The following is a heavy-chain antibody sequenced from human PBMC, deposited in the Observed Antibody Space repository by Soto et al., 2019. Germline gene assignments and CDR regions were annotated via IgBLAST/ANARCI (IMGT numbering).Heavy chain of an antibody. V-gene: IGHV6-1*01. CDR2: TYYRSKWYN. J-gene: IGHJ6*02. CDR1: GDSVSSNSAA. Sequence: PSPTLSLTCAISGDSVSSNSAAWNWIRQSPSRGLEWLGRTYYRSKWYNDYAVSVKSRITINPDTSKNQFSLQLNSVTPEDTAVYYCARGRPGSSSWYNYYYGMDVWGQGTTVTVSS. CDR3: ARGRPGSSSWYNYYYGMDV. D-gene: IGHD6-13*01.